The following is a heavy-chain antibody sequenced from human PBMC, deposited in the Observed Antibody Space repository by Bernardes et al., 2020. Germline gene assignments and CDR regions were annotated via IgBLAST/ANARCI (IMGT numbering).Heavy chain of an antibody. CDR3: TRESLDYCSEISGCGADDY. Sequence: GGSLRLSCAASGFTFSRYNMKWIRQAPGEGLEWLSFIDGRSDTVYYAESVRGRATISRDNAKNSLYLHMNSLRAEDTATYYCTRESLDYCSEISGCGADDYWGLGTLVIVSS. J-gene: IGHJ4*02. V-gene: IGHV3-48*01. CDR1: GFTFSRYN. CDR2: IDGRSDTV. D-gene: IGHD5-12*01.